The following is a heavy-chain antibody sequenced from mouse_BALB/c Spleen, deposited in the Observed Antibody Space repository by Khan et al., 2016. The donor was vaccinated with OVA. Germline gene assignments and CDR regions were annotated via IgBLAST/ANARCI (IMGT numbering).Heavy chain of an antibody. V-gene: IGHV3-2*02. CDR2: ISYSGSP. Sequence: EVQLQESGPGLVKPSQSLSLTCTVTGYSITSDYAWNWIRQFPGNKLEWMGYISYSGSPNYNPSLKSRISITRDTSKNQFFLQLNSVTTEATATYYCARDGSRYNYAMDYWGQGTSVTVSS. CDR1: GYSITSDYA. D-gene: IGHD2-3*01. CDR3: ARDGSRYNYAMDY. J-gene: IGHJ4*01.